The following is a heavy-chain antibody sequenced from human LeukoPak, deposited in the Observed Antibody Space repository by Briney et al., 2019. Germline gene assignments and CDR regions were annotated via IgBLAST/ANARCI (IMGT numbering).Heavy chain of an antibody. Sequence: SETLSLTCTVSGGSISSTTYYWGWIRQPPGKGLEWIGTVYYSGSTYYNPSLKSRVTISVDTSKNQFSLKLSSVTAADTAVYYCARGRTSFDYWGQGTLVTVSS. CDR1: GGSISSTTYY. CDR3: ARGRTSFDY. D-gene: IGHD1-14*01. J-gene: IGHJ4*02. V-gene: IGHV4-39*02. CDR2: VYYSGST.